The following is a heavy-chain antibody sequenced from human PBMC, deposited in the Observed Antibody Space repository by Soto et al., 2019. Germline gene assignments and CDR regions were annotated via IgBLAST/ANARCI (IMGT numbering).Heavy chain of an antibody. CDR3: ATGGGGAFEI. Sequence: EVQLLESGGGLVQPGGSLRLSCAASGFTFSSYAMSWVRQAPGKGLEWVSAISGSGGSTYYADSVKGRFTISRDNSKYALYLQMTSLRAEDTAVYYWATGGGGAFEIWGQGTMVTVSS. CDR2: ISGSGGST. D-gene: IGHD1-1*01. J-gene: IGHJ3*02. V-gene: IGHV3-23*01. CDR1: GFTFSSYA.